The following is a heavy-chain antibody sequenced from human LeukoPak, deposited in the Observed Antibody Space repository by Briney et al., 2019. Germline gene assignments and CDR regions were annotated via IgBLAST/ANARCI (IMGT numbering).Heavy chain of an antibody. CDR1: GGSFSGYY. V-gene: IGHV4-34*01. CDR3: ARSFNYDFWSGYYTGGDY. CDR2: VNHSGST. D-gene: IGHD3-3*01. J-gene: IGHJ4*02. Sequence: PSETLSLTCAVYGGSFSGYYWSWIRQPPGEGLEWIGEVNHSGSTNYNPSLKSRVTISVDTSKNQFSLKLSSVTAADTAVYYCARSFNYDFWSGYYTGGDYWGQGTLVTVSS.